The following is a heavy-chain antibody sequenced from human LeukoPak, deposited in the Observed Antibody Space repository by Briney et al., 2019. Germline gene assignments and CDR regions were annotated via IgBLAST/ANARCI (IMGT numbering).Heavy chain of an antibody. CDR1: GYSISSDYY. V-gene: IGHV4-38-2*02. D-gene: IGHD3-22*01. J-gene: IGHJ6*03. CDR3: TRGSIAYYYMDV. Sequence: SETLSLTCTVSGYSISSDYYWGWIRQPPGKGLEWIGSVHHSGRTYYNPSLKSRVTISVDTSKNQFSLKLSSVTAADTAVYYCTRGSIAYYYMDVWGKGTTVTISS. CDR2: VHHSGRT.